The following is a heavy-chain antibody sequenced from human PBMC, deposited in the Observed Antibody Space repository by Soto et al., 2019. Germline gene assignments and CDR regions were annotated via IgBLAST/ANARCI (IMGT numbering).Heavy chain of an antibody. V-gene: IGHV3-23*01. CDR2: ISGSGDST. CDR3: AKDLGPGFLYNFGY. Sequence: GGSLRLSCSASGFTFNIYALSWVRQAPGKGLEWVSVISGSGDSTYYADSVKGRFTISRDNSKNTLYLQMNTLRVEDTAVYYCAKDLGPGFLYNFGYWGQGTLVTVSS. D-gene: IGHD2-21*01. J-gene: IGHJ4*02. CDR1: GFTFNIYA.